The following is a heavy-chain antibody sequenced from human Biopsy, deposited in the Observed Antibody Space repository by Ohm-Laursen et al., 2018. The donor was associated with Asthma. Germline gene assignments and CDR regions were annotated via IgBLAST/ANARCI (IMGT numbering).Heavy chain of an antibody. CDR2: IATDGSTK. J-gene: IGHJ4*02. CDR3: ATDLSGGYYYFDD. D-gene: IGHD2-21*01. V-gene: IGHV3-30*04. Sequence: SLRLSCAASGLTFSSYSMHWVRQAPGRGPEYVAFIATDGSTKFYADSVKGRFTISRDNSKHTLYLQMTGLRADDTGVYYCATDLSGGYYYFDDWGQGAQVTVSS. CDR1: GLTFSSYS.